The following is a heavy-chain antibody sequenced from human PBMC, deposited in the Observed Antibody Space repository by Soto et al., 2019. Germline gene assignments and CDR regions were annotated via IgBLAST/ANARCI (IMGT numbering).Heavy chain of an antibody. CDR2: VYSSGTT. J-gene: IGHJ3*02. V-gene: IGHV4-59*08. CDR1: GGSLTDYY. Sequence: SETLSLTCTVSGGSLTDYYCSWIRQPPGRGLEWIGFVYSSGTTSYNSSLRSRVTISVDTSRNQFSLTLSSVTAADTAVYYCARHLVGLRSAFEIWGQGTMVTVSS. D-gene: IGHD5-12*01. CDR3: ARHLVGLRSAFEI.